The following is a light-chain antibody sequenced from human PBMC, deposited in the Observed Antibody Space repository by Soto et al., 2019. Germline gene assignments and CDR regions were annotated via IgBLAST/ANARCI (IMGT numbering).Light chain of an antibody. V-gene: IGKV3-20*01. CDR1: QSVTSSY. Sequence: EIVLTQSPGTLSLSPGERATLSCRASQSVTSSYLAWYQQKPGQAPRLHIFGASSRTTGIPDRFSGSESGTDCTHTISRQEPEDFAEYYCKQYGSSPYTFCQGTKVEIK. CDR3: KQYGSSPYT. CDR2: GAS. J-gene: IGKJ2*01.